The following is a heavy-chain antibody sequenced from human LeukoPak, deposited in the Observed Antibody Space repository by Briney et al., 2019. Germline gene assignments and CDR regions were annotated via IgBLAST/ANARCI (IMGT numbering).Heavy chain of an antibody. CDR1: GFTLRSYG. J-gene: IGHJ4*02. Sequence: PGGSLRLSCATSGFTLRSYGMSWVRQAPGKGLEWVSAISGSGGSTYYADSVKGRFTISRDNSKNTLYLQMNSLRAEDTAVYYCAKAISVGATTDAADWGQGTLVTVSS. CDR3: AKAISVGATTDAAD. CDR2: ISGSGGST. D-gene: IGHD1-26*01. V-gene: IGHV3-23*01.